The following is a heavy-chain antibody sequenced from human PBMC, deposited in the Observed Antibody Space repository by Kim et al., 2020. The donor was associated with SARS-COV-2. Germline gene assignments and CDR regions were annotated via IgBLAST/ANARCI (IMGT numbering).Heavy chain of an antibody. CDR3: AKDSGHGSGSYYNVYYYYGMDV. J-gene: IGHJ6*02. Sequence: GGSLRLYCAASGFTFDDYAMHWVSQDPGKGLEWVSLISGDGGSTYYADSVKGRFTISRDNSKNSLYLQMNSLRTEDTALYYCAKDSGHGSGSYYNVYYYYGMDVWGQGTTVTVSS. CDR2: ISGDGGST. V-gene: IGHV3-43*02. CDR1: GFTFDDYA. D-gene: IGHD3-10*01.